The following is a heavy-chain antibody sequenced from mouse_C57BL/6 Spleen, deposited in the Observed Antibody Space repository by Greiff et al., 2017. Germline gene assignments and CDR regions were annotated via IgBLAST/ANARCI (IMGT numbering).Heavy chain of an antibody. D-gene: IGHD1-1*01. CDR2: IDPSDSET. J-gene: IGHJ2*01. Sequence: QVQLQQPGAELARPGSSVKLSCKASGYTFTSYWMHWVKQRPIQGLEWIGNIDPSDSETHYNQKFKDKATLTVDKSSSTAYMQLSSLTSEDSAVYYCAREDINPFDYWSQGTTLTVSS. V-gene: IGHV1-52*01. CDR3: AREDINPFDY. CDR1: GYTFTSYW.